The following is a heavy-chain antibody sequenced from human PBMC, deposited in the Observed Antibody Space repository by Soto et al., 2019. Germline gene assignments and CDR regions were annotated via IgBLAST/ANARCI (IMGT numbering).Heavy chain of an antibody. J-gene: IGHJ2*01. D-gene: IGHD3-9*01. V-gene: IGHV4-34*01. Sequence: QVQLQQWGAGPLRPLETLSLTCGVSGGSFSGYYWAWIRQSPGKGLEWIGEINDRGSINYNPSLKSRLSISVDTSKNHFSLNLRSVTAADPAVYYCARESHDILTGPPWVWYFDLWGRSTLVTVSS. CDR1: GGSFSGYY. CDR3: ARESHDILTGPPWVWYFDL. CDR2: INDRGSI.